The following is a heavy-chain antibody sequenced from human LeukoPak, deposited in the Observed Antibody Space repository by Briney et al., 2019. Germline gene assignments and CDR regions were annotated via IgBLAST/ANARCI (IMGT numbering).Heavy chain of an antibody. V-gene: IGHV1-18*04. CDR1: GYTFTGYY. CDR3: ARAYAPSGIGIY. CDR2: ISAYNGNT. J-gene: IGHJ4*02. D-gene: IGHD2-2*01. Sequence: GASVKVSCKASGYTFTGYYMHWVRQAPGQGLEWMGWISAYNGNTNYAQKLQGRVTMTTDTSTSTAYMELRSLRSDDTAVYYCARAYAPSGIGIYWGQGTLVTVSS.